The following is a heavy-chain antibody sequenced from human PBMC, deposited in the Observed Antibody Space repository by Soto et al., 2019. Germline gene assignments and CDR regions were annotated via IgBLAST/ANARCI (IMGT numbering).Heavy chain of an antibody. CDR3: ARHRRIAEAGKYYYYYMDV. D-gene: IGHD6-13*01. CDR1: GGSISSGGYY. V-gene: IGHV4-31*03. Sequence: SETLSLTCTVSGGSISSGGYYWSWIRQHPGKGLEWIGYIYYSGSTYYNPSLESRVTISVDTSKNQFSLKLSSVTAADTAVYYCARHRRIAEAGKYYYYYMDVWGKGTTVTVSS. J-gene: IGHJ6*03. CDR2: IYYSGST.